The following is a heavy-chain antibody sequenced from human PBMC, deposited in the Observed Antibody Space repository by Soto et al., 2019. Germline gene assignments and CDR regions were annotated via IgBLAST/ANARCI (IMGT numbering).Heavy chain of an antibody. Sequence: SGGSLRLSCAASGFTFSSYAMHWVRQAPGKGLEWVALISYDGSDKDSADSVKGRFTISRDNSRNTLFLQMNSLRAEDTAVYYCARDQEGYGPFDIWGQGTMVTVSS. J-gene: IGHJ3*02. CDR3: ARDQEGYGPFDI. V-gene: IGHV3-30-3*01. CDR1: GFTFSSYA. CDR2: ISYDGSDK. D-gene: IGHD4-17*01.